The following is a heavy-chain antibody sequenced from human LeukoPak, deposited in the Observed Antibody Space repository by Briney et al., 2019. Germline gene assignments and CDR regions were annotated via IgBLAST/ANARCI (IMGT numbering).Heavy chain of an antibody. V-gene: IGHV1-18*01. CDR1: GYTFTSYG. Sequence: EASVKVSCKASGYTFTSYGISWVRQAPGQGLEWMRWISAYNGNTNYAQKLQGRVTMTTDTSTSTAYMELRSLRSDDTAVYYCARAGWRYYYDSSGYYPGPYYFDYWGQGTLVTVSS. CDR3: ARAGWRYYYDSSGYYPGPYYFDY. J-gene: IGHJ4*02. CDR2: ISAYNGNT. D-gene: IGHD3-22*01.